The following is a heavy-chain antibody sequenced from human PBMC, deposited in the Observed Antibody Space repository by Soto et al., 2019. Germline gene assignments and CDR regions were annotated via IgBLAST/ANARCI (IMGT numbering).Heavy chain of an antibody. D-gene: IGHD3-10*01. CDR1: GYSFTVYG. CDR2: MSTYTGDT. V-gene: IGHV1-18*01. Sequence: QVRLVQSGAEVKRPGASVKVSCKTYGYSFTVYGICWVRQAPGQGLEWMGWMSTYTGDTNYARKFRGRVTMTTDISASTASMELRSLTSDDTAVYYCARDPGGATGFDPWGQGTPVIVST. J-gene: IGHJ5*02. CDR3: ARDPGGATGFDP.